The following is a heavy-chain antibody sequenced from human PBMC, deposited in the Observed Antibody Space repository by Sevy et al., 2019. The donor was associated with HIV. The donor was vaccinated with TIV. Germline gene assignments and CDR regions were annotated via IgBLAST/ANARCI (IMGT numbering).Heavy chain of an antibody. D-gene: IGHD4-17*01. CDR3: TRDLPPSATTVAHFDY. J-gene: IGHJ4*02. CDR2: ISSSGSLI. CDR1: GFTFSSFE. Sequence: GGSLRLSCAASGFTFSSFEMNWVRHTPGKGLEWVSFISSSGSLIYYADSVKGRFTISRDNAKNSLYLQMNSLRAEDTGVYYCTRDLPPSATTVAHFDYWGQGTLVTVSS. V-gene: IGHV3-48*03.